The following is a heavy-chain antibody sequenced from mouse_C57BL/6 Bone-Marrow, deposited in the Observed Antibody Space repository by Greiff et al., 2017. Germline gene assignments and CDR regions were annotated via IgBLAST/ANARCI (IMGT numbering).Heavy chain of an antibody. Sequence: VQLQQSGPELVKPGASVKISCKASGYTFTDYYMNWVKQSHGKSLEWIGDINPNNGGTSYNQKFKGKATLPVDKSSSPAYMELRSLTSADSAVYYCASYLHYWGQGTSVTVSS. CDR1: GYTFTDYY. J-gene: IGHJ4*01. D-gene: IGHD5-5*01. CDR3: ASYLHY. CDR2: INPNNGGT. V-gene: IGHV1-26*01.